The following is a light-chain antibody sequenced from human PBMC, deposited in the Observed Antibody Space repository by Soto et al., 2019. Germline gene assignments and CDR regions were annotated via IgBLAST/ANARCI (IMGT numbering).Light chain of an antibody. V-gene: IGLV2-8*01. CDR1: KNDIGVYDF. J-gene: IGLJ1*01. CDR2: EVV. CDR3: KSYAGSNTYV. Sequence: ALTQPPSASGSPGQSVTISCTGTKNDIGVYDFVSWYQHHPGKAPRLIIYEVVQRPSGVPDRFSGSKSGNTASLTVSGLQAADEADYFCKSYAGSNTYVFGSGPKVTVL.